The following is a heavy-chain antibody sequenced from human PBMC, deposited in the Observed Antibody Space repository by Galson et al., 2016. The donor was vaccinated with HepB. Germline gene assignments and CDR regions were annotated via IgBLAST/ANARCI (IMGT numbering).Heavy chain of an antibody. V-gene: IGHV3-48*03. CDR3: ARAPPHRSSGYCYWAEPFDY. D-gene: IGHD3-22*01. Sequence: SLRLSCAASGFTFSSYEMNWVRQAPGKGLEWLSYISSSGSSRYNADSVKGRFTISRDNAKNSLYLQMNSLRAEDTAVYYCARAPPHRSSGYCYWAEPFDYWGQGTLVTVSS. CDR1: GFTFSSYE. CDR2: ISSSGSSR. J-gene: IGHJ4*02.